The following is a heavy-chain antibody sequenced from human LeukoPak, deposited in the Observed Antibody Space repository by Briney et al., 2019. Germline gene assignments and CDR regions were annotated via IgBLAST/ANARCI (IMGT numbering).Heavy chain of an antibody. CDR1: GFTFSTYW. CDR2: INQDGREK. V-gene: IGHV3-7*01. Sequence: PGGSLRLSCAVSGFTFSTYWMTWVRQAPGKGLEWVANINQDGREKIYVDSVKGRFAISRDNTKNSVYLQMNSLRAEDTAVYYCAVRLVDYWGQGTQVTVSS. CDR3: AVRLVDY. D-gene: IGHD1-26*01. J-gene: IGHJ4*02.